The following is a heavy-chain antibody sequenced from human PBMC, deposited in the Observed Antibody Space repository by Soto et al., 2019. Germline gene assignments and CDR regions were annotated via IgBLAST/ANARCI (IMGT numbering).Heavy chain of an antibody. CDR2: IILPFGTP. CDR1: GGTFSNYA. D-gene: IGHD4-17*01. V-gene: IGHV1-69*14. Sequence: QVRLVQSGAEVKKPGSSVKVSCKASGGTFSNYAIAWLRQAPGQGLEWMGGIILPFGTPNYAQKFQGRVTISADTSMTTAYMEMSGLTSEDTAVYYCARGPDYEGYCDYWGRGTLVTVSS. CDR3: ARGPDYEGYCDY. J-gene: IGHJ4*02.